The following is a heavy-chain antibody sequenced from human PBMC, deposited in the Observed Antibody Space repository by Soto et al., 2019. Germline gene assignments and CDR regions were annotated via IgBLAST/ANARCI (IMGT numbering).Heavy chain of an antibody. D-gene: IGHD3-22*01. Sequence: ASVKVSCKASGYTFTSYAMHWVRQAPGQRLEWMGWINAGNGNTKYSQKFQGRVTITRDTSASTAYMELSSLRSEDTAVYYCARGYYDSSGYYEIDYWGQGTLVTVSS. J-gene: IGHJ4*02. CDR3: ARGYYDSSGYYEIDY. V-gene: IGHV1-3*01. CDR2: INAGNGNT. CDR1: GYTFTSYA.